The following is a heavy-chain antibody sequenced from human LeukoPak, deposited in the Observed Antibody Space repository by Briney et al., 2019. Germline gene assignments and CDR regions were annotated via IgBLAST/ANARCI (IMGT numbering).Heavy chain of an antibody. Sequence: SETLSLTCTVSGGSISSSSYYWGWIRQPPGKGLEWIGSIYYSGSTYYNPSLKSRVTISVDTSKNQFSLKLSSVTAADTAVYYCARSGRGSYSSYFDYWGQGTLVTVSS. CDR3: ARSGRGSYSSYFDY. J-gene: IGHJ4*02. CDR1: GGSISSSSYY. D-gene: IGHD1-26*01. CDR2: IYYSGST. V-gene: IGHV4-39*07.